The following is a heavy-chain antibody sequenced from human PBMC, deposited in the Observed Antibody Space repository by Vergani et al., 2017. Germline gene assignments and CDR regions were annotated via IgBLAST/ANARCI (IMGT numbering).Heavy chain of an antibody. J-gene: IGHJ6*03. V-gene: IGHV4/OR15-8*01. CDR1: DASIMTNPY. Sequence: QVQLQESGPGLVKPSETLTLTCDVSDASIMTNPYWGWIRQSPGKGLEWIGEINHSRSTNYNLSLKSRVTISVDTSKNQFSLKLSYVTAADTAMYYCARGRNYYYYHYMDVWGKGTTVTVSS. CDR2: INHSRST. CDR3: ARGRNYYYYHYMDV.